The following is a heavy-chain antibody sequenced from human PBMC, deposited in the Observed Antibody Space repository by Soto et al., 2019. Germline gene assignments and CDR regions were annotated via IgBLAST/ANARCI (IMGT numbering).Heavy chain of an antibody. J-gene: IGHJ4*02. V-gene: IGHV4-61*01. Sequence: SGTLSLTCSVSGGSVSSRTSYWGWIRQPPGKILECIGYVYYSGTTNYNPSLKSRVTISVVLSKNQFSLRLSSVTTADTALYYCARTTAVPNTLRSRYFFDYWGQGTLVTVSS. D-gene: IGHD4-17*01. CDR3: ARTTAVPNTLRSRYFFDY. CDR1: GGSVSSRTSY. CDR2: VYYSGTT.